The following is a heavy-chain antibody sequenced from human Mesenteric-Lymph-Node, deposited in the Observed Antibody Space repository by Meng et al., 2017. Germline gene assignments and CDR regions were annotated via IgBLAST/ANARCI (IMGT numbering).Heavy chain of an antibody. Sequence: SVKVSCKASGGSFSRYAISWVRQAPGQGLEWMGGIIPKSGKAKYAQKFQGRLTITTDESTSKAYMELSSLRSEDTAVYYCANMIGRGPYDYWGQGTLVTVSS. CDR2: IIPKSGKA. D-gene: IGHD3-10*01. CDR1: GGSFSRYA. J-gene: IGHJ4*02. CDR3: ANMIGRGPYDY. V-gene: IGHV1-69*05.